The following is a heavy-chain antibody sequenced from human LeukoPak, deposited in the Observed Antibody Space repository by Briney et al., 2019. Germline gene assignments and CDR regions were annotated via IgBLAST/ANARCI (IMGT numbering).Heavy chain of an antibody. J-gene: IGHJ4*02. V-gene: IGHV3-7*01. CDR1: GFTFSSYW. D-gene: IGHD5-24*01. CDR3: ARMMASIPRGVPDY. CDR2: LKEDGSEK. Sequence: PGGSPRLSCASSGFTFSSYWMTWVRQAPGKGLEWVANLKEDGSEKYYVDSVKGRFTISRDNSKSSLYLQMDSLRAEDTAVYYCARMMASIPRGVPDYWGQGTLVTVSS.